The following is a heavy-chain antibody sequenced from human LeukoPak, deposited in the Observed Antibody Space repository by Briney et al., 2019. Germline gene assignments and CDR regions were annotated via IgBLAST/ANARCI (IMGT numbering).Heavy chain of an antibody. CDR1: GFTFDDYG. J-gene: IGHJ3*02. Sequence: GGSLRLSCVASGFTFDDYGISWVRQAPGKGLEWLSYISSGSGTIYYADSVKGRFTISRDNAKNLLYLQMNRLRAEDTAVYYCARGEMATIEDAFDIWGQGTMVTVSS. D-gene: IGHD5-24*01. V-gene: IGHV3-48*01. CDR2: ISSGSGTI. CDR3: ARGEMATIEDAFDI.